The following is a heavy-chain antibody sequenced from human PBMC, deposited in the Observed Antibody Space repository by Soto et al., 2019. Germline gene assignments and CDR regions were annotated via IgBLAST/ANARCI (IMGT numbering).Heavy chain of an antibody. V-gene: IGHV1-18*01. CDR3: ARHLDNYGIDV. CDR2: ISAYSGNT. Sequence: QVQLVQSGAEVKKPGASVKVSCKASGYTFSIFGINWVRQAPGQGLEWTGWISAYSGNTNYAQRFQGRVTMTTDTSTTTAYMELTSLRSDDTAVCYCARHLDNYGIDVWGLGTTVTVSS. CDR1: GYTFSIFG. J-gene: IGHJ6*02.